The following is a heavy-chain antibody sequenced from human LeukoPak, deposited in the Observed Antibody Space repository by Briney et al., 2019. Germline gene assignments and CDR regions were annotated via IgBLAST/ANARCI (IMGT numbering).Heavy chain of an antibody. CDR2: INPNSGGT. V-gene: IGHV1-2*02. CDR1: GYTFTVYY. D-gene: IGHD1-1*01. Sequence: AASVKVSCKASGYTFTVYYMHWVRQAPGQGLEWMGWINPNSGGTNYAQKFQGRVTMTRDTSISTAYMELSRLRSDDTAVYYCARVLTQNDAFDIWGQGTMVTVSS. CDR3: ARVLTQNDAFDI. J-gene: IGHJ3*02.